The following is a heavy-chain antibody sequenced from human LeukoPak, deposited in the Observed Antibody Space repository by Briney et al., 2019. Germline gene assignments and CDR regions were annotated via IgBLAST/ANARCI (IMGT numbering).Heavy chain of an antibody. CDR2: IYSGGST. CDR1: GFTVSSNY. D-gene: IGHD3-22*01. Sequence: GGSLRLSCAASGFTVSSNYMSWVRQAPGKGLERVSVIYSGGSTYYADSVKGRFTISRDNSKNTLYLQMNSLRAEDTAVYYCARAMITMIVVVKDAFDIWGQGTMVTVSP. V-gene: IGHV3-66*01. J-gene: IGHJ3*02. CDR3: ARAMITMIVVVKDAFDI.